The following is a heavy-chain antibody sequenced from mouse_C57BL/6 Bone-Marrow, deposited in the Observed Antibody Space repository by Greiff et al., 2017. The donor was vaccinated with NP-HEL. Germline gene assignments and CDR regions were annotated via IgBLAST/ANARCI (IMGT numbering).Heavy chain of an antibody. CDR2: ICRGGST. CDR3: SKSSYYGSSYSYYAMDY. D-gene: IGHD1-1*01. CDR1: GFSLTSYG. J-gene: IGHJ4*01. Sequence: QVQLQQSGPGLVQPSQSLSITCTVSGFSLTSYGVHWVRQSPGKGLEWLGVICRGGSTDYNAAFMSRLSITKENSKSQVFFKMNSLQADDTAIYYCSKSSYYGSSYSYYAMDYWGQGTSVTVSS. V-gene: IGHV2-5*01.